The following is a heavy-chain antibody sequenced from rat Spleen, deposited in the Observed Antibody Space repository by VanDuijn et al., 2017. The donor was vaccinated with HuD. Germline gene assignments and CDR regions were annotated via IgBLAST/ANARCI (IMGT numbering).Heavy chain of an antibody. CDR2: ITNTGGST. CDR3: TRLSLGLGGMDA. J-gene: IGHJ4*01. Sequence: EVQLVESGGGLVQPGRSLKLSCVASGFTFNNYWMTWIRQAPGKGLEWVASITNTGGSTYYPDSVKGRFTISRDNAKSTLYLQMNSLRSEDTATYYCTRLSLGLGGMDAWGQGASVTVSS. CDR1: GFTFNNYW. V-gene: IGHV5-31*01.